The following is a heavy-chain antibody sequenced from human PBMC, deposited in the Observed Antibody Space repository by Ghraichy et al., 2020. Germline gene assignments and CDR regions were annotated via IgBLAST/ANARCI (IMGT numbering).Heavy chain of an antibody. CDR1: GGSISSGGYS. CDR2: IYHSGST. CDR3: ARADCSGGSCYSHYWYFDL. V-gene: IGHV4-30-2*01. D-gene: IGHD2-15*01. J-gene: IGHJ2*01. Sequence: SETLSLTCAVSGGSISSGGYSWSWIRQPPGKGLEWIGYIYHSGSTYYNPSLKSRVTISVDRSKNQFSLKLSSVTAADTAVYYCARADCSGGSCYSHYWYFDLWGRGTLVTVSS.